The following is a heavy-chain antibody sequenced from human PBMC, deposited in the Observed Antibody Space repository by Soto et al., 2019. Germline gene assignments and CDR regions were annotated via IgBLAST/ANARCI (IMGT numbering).Heavy chain of an antibody. V-gene: IGHV4-30-2*03. J-gene: IGHJ6*02. Sequence: PSETLSLTCAVSGGSISSGGYSWSWIRQPPGKGLEWIGYIYYSGSTYYNPSLKSRVTISVDTSKNQFSLKLSSVTAADTAVYNCARRLYYDSSGYEGGGMDVWGQGTTVTVSS. CDR1: GGSISSGGYS. CDR3: ARRLYYDSSGYEGGGMDV. CDR2: IYYSGST. D-gene: IGHD3-22*01.